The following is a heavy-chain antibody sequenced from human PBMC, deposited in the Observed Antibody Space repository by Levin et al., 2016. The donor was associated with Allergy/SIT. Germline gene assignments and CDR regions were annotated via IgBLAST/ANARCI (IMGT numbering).Heavy chain of an antibody. CDR1: GSTFSGSS. CDR2: ISSDSDTI. CDR3: ARANGDRPYTWFDP. D-gene: IGHD4-17*01. V-gene: IGHV3-11*01. J-gene: IGHJ5*02. Sequence: GESLKISCVASGSTFSGSSMSWIRQAPGKGLEWVTYISSDSDTIYYADSVRGRFTISRDNAKKSLYLQMNTLGAEDTAMYYCARANGDRPYTWFDPWGQGALVTVSS.